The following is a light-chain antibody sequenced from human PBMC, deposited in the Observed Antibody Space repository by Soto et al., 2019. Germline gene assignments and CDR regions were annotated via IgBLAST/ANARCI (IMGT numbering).Light chain of an antibody. CDR2: GAS. CDR3: QQSATSPGT. J-gene: IGKJ1*01. V-gene: IGKV3-20*01. CDR1: QSISSTH. Sequence: IVLTQSPDNRSLSPGERATLSCRASQSISSTHLVWYQQKHGQAPSLLIFGASSRATGIPDRFSGSGSGTDGTITISGLEQEDGAVYYCQQSATSPGTFGQGTKVDI.